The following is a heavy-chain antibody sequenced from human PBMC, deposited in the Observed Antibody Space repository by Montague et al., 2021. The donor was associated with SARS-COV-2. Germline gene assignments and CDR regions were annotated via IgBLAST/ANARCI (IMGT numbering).Heavy chain of an antibody. CDR1: GGSFNAYY. D-gene: IGHD2-21*01. CDR2: ITHSGGI. V-gene: IGHV4-34*01. CDR3: ARGQVTAFSDLIVFPAAGALDS. Sequence: SETLSLTCAVYGGSFNAYYWTWVRQPPGRGLEGIGEITHSGGIKYNPSLQNRGSMSVDKSKNQFSLKLTSVTVADAATYYCARGQVTAFSDLIVFPAAGALDSWGRGTTVTVSS. J-gene: IGHJ3*01.